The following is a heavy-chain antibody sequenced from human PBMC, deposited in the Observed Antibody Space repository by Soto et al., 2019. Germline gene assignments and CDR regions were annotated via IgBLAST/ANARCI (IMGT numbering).Heavy chain of an antibody. CDR2: ISGYNGNA. Sequence: QVQLVQSGAEVKKPGASVKVSCKASGYTFTSYGISWVRQAPGQGLEWMGWISGYNGNAKYAQKFQGRVNMTTDTATSTAYMELRSVRSDDTAVYYCARDSETGKKRIYYYYMDVWGKGTTVTVSS. J-gene: IGHJ6*03. CDR1: GYTFTSYG. V-gene: IGHV1-18*01. CDR3: ARDSETGKKRIYYYYMDV. D-gene: IGHD7-27*01.